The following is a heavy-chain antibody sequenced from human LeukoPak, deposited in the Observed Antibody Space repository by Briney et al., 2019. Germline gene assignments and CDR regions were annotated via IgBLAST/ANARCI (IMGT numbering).Heavy chain of an antibody. CDR3: ARAGYSYTFDY. Sequence: ASVKVSCKASGGTFSSYAISWVRQAPGQGLEWMGRIIPILGIANYAQKLQGRVTMTTDTSTSTAYMELRSLRSDDTAVYYCARAGYSYTFDYWGQGTLVTVSS. CDR1: GGTFSSYA. D-gene: IGHD5-18*01. V-gene: IGHV1-69*04. J-gene: IGHJ4*02. CDR2: IIPILGIA.